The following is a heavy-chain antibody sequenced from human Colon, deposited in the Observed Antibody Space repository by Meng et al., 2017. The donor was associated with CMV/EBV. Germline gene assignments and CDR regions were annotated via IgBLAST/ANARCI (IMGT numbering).Heavy chain of an antibody. J-gene: IGHJ4*02. CDR2: IAFDGNNE. V-gene: IGHV3-30*18. CDR3: AKSGRSYCTGGRCFPAFDS. CDR1: FKGYD. D-gene: IGHD2-15*01. Sequence: FKGYDMHWVRQVPGKGLEWVARIAFDGNNEDYVDSVKGRFTISRDNSKDTLYLRMNNLRVDDTALYFCAKSGRSYCTGGRCFPAFDSWGQGALVTVSS.